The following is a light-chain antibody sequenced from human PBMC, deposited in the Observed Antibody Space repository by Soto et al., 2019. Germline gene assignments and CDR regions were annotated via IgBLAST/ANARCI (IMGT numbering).Light chain of an antibody. V-gene: IGLV2-14*03. J-gene: IGLJ1*01. Sequence: QSALTQPASVSGSPGQSITISCSGSSSDVGGYNAVSWYQQHPGKVPKLVIYGVSDRPSGISSRFSASKSGNTASLTISGLQAEDEADYYCSSYPSGGSYVFGTGTKVTVL. CDR1: SSDVGGYNA. CDR3: SSYPSGGSYV. CDR2: GVS.